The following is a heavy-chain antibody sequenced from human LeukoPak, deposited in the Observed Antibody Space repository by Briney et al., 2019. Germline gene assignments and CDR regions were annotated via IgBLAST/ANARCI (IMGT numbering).Heavy chain of an antibody. CDR3: ASGGPYYYGSGSYPH. Sequence: PSETLSLTCTGSGVSVSSSSYYWSWHGQPQGQGLEWIAYSYYRGSNNYNRSVGSRVTISVDTSKNQFSLKLSSVTAADTAVYYCASGGPYYYGSGSYPHWGQGTLVTVSS. CDR1: GVSVSSSSYY. D-gene: IGHD3-10*01. J-gene: IGHJ4*02. CDR2: SYYRGSN. V-gene: IGHV4-61*01.